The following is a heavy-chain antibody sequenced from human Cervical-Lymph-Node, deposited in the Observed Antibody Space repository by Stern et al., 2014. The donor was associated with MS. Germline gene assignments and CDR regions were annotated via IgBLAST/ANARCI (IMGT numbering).Heavy chain of an antibody. J-gene: IGHJ6*02. Sequence: VQLVQSGAEVKKPGSSVKVSCKASGGTFSTKAINWVRQAHGQGLEWVGGIIPIFCTPNYAQKVQDRVTITADESTSTAYMDLNSLRSEDTAVYYCATPSTVTVGGMDVWGQGTTVTVSS. CDR2: IIPIFCTP. CDR3: ATPSTVTVGGMDV. CDR1: GGTFSTKA. D-gene: IGHD4-17*01. V-gene: IGHV1-69*01.